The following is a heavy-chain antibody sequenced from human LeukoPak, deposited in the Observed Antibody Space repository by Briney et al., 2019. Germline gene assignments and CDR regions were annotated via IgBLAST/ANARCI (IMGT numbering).Heavy chain of an antibody. J-gene: IGHJ4*02. Sequence: SETLSLTCTVSGVSISSGSYYWGWIRQPPGKGLEWIGSMHYSGNTYCNPSLKSRVTISVDTSKNQFSLKLTTVTAADTAMYYCASRGRSEYTNSWFSAFDYWGQGTLVTVSS. CDR3: ASRGRSEYTNSWFSAFDY. CDR1: GVSISSGSYY. D-gene: IGHD6-13*01. CDR2: MHYSGNT. V-gene: IGHV4-39*01.